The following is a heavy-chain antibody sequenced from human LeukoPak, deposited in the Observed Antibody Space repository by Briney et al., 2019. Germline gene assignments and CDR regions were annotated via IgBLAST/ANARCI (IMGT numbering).Heavy chain of an antibody. CDR3: AREGYYDSSGYYDY. J-gene: IGHJ4*02. Sequence: SETLSLTCAVYGGSFSGYYWSWIRQPPGKGLEWIGEINHSGSTNYNPSLKSRVTISVDTSKNQFSLKLSSVNAADTAVYYCAREGYYDSSGYYDYWGQGTLVTVSS. V-gene: IGHV4-34*01. D-gene: IGHD3-22*01. CDR1: GGSFSGYY. CDR2: INHSGST.